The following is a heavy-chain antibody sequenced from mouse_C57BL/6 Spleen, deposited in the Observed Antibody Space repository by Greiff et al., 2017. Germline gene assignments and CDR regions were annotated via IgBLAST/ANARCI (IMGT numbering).Heavy chain of an antibody. Sequence: VQLKESGPGLVQPSQSLSITCTVSGFSLTSYGVHWVRQSPGKGLEWLGVIWRGGSTDYNAAFMSRLSITKDNSKSQVFFKMNSLQADDTAIYYCAKNDDGATGYFDYWGQGTTLTVSS. V-gene: IGHV2-5*01. CDR3: AKNDDGATGYFDY. D-gene: IGHD2-3*01. CDR2: IWRGGST. J-gene: IGHJ2*01. CDR1: GFSLTSYG.